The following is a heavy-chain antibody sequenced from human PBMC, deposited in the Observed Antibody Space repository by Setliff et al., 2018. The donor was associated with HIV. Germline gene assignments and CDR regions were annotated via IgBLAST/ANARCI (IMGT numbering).Heavy chain of an antibody. CDR3: ARQTYYYDNSGHNWFDP. Sequence: SETLSLTCTVSGGSISTSNWWGWIRQTPGKGLEWIGYIYYSGSTNYNPSLKSRVAIPVDTSKNQFSLKLSSVTAADTAVYFCARQTYYYDNSGHNWFDPWGQGTLVTVSS. V-gene: IGHV4-59*08. CDR1: GGSISTSNW. D-gene: IGHD3-22*01. CDR2: IYYSGST. J-gene: IGHJ5*02.